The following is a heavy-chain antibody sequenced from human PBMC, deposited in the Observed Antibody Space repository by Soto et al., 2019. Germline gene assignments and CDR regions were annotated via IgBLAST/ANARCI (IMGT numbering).Heavy chain of an antibody. CDR3: ARIASGQYYYYYMDV. CDR2: INHSGST. D-gene: IGHD6-13*01. CDR1: GGSFSGYY. J-gene: IGHJ6*03. Sequence: PSETLSLTCAVYGGSFSGYYWSWIRQPPGKGLEWIGEINHSGSTNYNPSLKSRVTISVDTSKNQFSLKLSSVTAADTAVYYCARIASGQYYYYYMDVWSKGTTVTVSS. V-gene: IGHV4-34*01.